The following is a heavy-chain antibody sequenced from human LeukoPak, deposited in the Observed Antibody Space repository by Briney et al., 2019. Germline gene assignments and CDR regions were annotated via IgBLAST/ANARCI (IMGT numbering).Heavy chain of an antibody. CDR3: AKDLTYYYDSTGYYFDY. J-gene: IGHJ4*02. CDR1: GFIFSNYA. V-gene: IGHV3-23*01. D-gene: IGHD3-22*01. Sequence: PGGSLRLSCAASGFIFSNYAMSWVRQAPGKGLEWVSAITNSGGTTYYADSVKGRFTISRDNSRNTLYLQLNSLRAEDTAIYYCAKDLTYYYDSTGYYFDYWGQGTLVTVSS. CDR2: ITNSGGTT.